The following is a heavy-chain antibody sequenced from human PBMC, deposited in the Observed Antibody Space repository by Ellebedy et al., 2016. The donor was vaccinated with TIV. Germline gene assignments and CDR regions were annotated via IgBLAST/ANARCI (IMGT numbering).Heavy chain of an antibody. D-gene: IGHD6-19*01. CDR3: ARDSWLPDPGIDS. Sequence: SETLSLTCNVSGDSVTSSSFYWGWIRQPPGKGLEWIGNVYYSGSTYYNPSLKSRVTMSVDTSKNQFSLKLSSVTAADTAVYYCARDSWLPDPGIDSWGRGTLVTVSS. CDR1: GDSVTSSSFY. J-gene: IGHJ4*02. CDR2: VYYSGST. V-gene: IGHV4-39*07.